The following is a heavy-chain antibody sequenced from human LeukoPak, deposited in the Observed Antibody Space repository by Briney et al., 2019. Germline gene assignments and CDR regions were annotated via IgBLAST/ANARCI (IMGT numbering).Heavy chain of an antibody. CDR3: ARPAGPHAIFDY. J-gene: IGHJ4*02. CDR2: INPNSGGT. D-gene: IGHD5-24*01. V-gene: IGHV1-2*02. CDR1: GYTFTGYY. Sequence: ASVKASCKASGYTFTGYYMHWVRQAPGQGLEWMGWINPNSGGTNYAQKFQGRVTMTRDTSISTAYMELSRLRSDDTAVYYCARPAGPHAIFDYWGQGTLVTVSS.